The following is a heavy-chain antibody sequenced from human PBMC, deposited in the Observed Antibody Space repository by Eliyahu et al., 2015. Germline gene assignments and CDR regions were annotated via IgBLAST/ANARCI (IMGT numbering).Heavy chain of an antibody. CDR1: GFTFAAYS. J-gene: IGHJ4*02. Sequence: DVQLVESGGGLVKPGGSLRLSCEXSGFTFAAYSMNWVRQPPGKGLEWVSAITGSGAHIYYAASLKGRFTISRDNPKSTLYLDMNSLTVHDTAVYYCAKANRGVYDLWDWGPGTLVIVSS. D-gene: IGHD6-6*01. CDR3: AKANRGVYDLWD. CDR2: ITGSGAHI. V-gene: IGHV3-21*06.